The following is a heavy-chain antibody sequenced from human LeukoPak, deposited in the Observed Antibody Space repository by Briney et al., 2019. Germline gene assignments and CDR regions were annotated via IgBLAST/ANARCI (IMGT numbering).Heavy chain of an antibody. V-gene: IGHV4-4*02. D-gene: IGHD1-26*01. CDR1: GGSINTSNW. CDR2: IYHSGST. CDR3: ARSSGTYLIDY. Sequence: SETLSLTCAVSGGSINTSNWWSWVRRPPGKGLEWIGEIYHSGSTNYNPSLKSRVTISVDKSKNHFSLRLSSVTAADTAVYYCARSSGTYLIDYWGQETLVTVSS. J-gene: IGHJ4*02.